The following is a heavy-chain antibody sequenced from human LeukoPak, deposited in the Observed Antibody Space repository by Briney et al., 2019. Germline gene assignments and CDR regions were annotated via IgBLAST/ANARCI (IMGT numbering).Heavy chain of an antibody. CDR2: ISYDGCNK. CDR1: GFTFHSYA. D-gene: IGHD2-2*01. J-gene: IGHJ6*02. Sequence: PGGSLRLLCAASGFTFHSYAMHWVRQAPGKGLEWVAVISYDGCNKYYADSVKGRFNISRDNSKNTLYLQMNSLRAEDTAVYYCAREDIVIVPAPRPYYYYGMDIWGQGTTVTVSS. CDR3: AREDIVIVPAPRPYYYYGMDI. V-gene: IGHV3-30-3*01.